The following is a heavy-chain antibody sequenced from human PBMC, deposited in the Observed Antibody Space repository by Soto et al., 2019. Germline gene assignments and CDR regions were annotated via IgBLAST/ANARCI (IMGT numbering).Heavy chain of an antibody. J-gene: IGHJ4*02. V-gene: IGHV3-15*01. Sequence: EVQLVESGGDLVKPGGSLRISCTASGFTFTNAWMTWVRQVPGKGLEWVGRIKSNADGGTTDYPAPVKGRFTISRDESRNTVYLQMNSLKTDDKAVYYCDTDFGRRSSVWFDYWGQGTLVTVSS. CDR1: GFTFTNAW. CDR2: IKSNADGGTT. D-gene: IGHD2-2*01. CDR3: DTDFGRRSSVWFDY.